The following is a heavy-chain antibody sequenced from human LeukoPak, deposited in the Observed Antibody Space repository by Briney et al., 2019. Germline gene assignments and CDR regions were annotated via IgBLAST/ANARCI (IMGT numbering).Heavy chain of an antibody. J-gene: IGHJ6*02. D-gene: IGHD1-7*01. CDR1: GGSISRSSFY. V-gene: IGHV4-39*01. CDR3: ARQGPGSTTDDYFYAMDV. CDR2: IYYGGTT. Sequence: PSETLSLTCTVSGGSISRSSFYWGWIRQPPGKGLEWIGSIYYGGTTYYNPSLKSRVTMSSDTSKNQFSLNLSSVAAADTALYYCARQGPGSTTDDYFYAMDVWGQGTTVTVSS.